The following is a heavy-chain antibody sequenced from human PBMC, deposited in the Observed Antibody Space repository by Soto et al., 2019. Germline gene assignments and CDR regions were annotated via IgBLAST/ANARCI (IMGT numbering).Heavy chain of an antibody. CDR3: ARDDSGFSGSPYIDYFNY. V-gene: IGHV1-3*01. D-gene: IGHD1-26*01. CDR2: INGGNGNT. CDR1: GNTVPNYA. Sequence: ASVKVSCKASGNTVPNYAIHWVRQAPGQRLEWMGWINGGNGNTYYPEHFQGRVTFTRDTSAGTVYMQLSSLTSEDTAVYYCARDDSGFSGSPYIDYFNYWGQGALVTVSS. J-gene: IGHJ4*02.